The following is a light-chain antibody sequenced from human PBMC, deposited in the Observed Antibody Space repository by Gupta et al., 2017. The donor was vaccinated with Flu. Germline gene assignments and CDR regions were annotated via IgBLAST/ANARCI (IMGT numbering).Light chain of an antibody. CDR2: EVS. J-gene: IGLJ1*01. V-gene: IGLV2-14*01. CDR1: SSDVGGYNY. CDR3: SSYTSSSPLYG. Sequence: QSALTQPASVSGSPGQSITISCTGTSSDVGGYNYVSWYQQHPGKAPKLMIYEVSNRPSGFSNRFSCSKSCNTASLTISGLQAEDDAYYYCSSYTSSSPLYGFGTWTKVTVL.